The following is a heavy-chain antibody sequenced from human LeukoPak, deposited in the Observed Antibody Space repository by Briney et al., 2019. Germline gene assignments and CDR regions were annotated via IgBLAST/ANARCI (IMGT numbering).Heavy chain of an antibody. CDR2: ISYDGSNK. J-gene: IGHJ4*02. D-gene: IGHD3-10*01. CDR1: GFTFSSYG. Sequence: GRSLRLSCAASGFTFSSYGMHWVRQAPGKGLEWVAVISYDGSNKYYADSVKGRFTISRDNSKNTLYLQMNSLRAEDTAVYYCATHDYYGSGSYSFDYWGQGTLVTVSS. V-gene: IGHV3-30*03. CDR3: ATHDYYGSGSYSFDY.